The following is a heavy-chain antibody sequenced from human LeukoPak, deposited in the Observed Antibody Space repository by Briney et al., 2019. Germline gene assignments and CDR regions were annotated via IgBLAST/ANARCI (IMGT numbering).Heavy chain of an antibody. CDR1: GFTFSSYW. V-gene: IGHV3-74*01. D-gene: IGHD3-22*01. CDR2: INSDGSST. J-gene: IGHJ1*01. Sequence: GGSLRLSCAASGFTFSSYWMHWVRRAPGKGLVWVSRINSDGSSTSYADSVKGRFTISRDNAKNTLYLQMNSLRAEDTAVYYSARISDYYDSSGYRLEYFQHWGQGTLVTVSS. CDR3: ARISDYYDSSGYRLEYFQH.